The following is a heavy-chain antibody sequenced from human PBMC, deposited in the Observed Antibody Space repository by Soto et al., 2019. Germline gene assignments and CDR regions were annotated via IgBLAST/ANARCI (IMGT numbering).Heavy chain of an antibody. J-gene: IGHJ3*02. V-gene: IGHV1-69*04. CDR2: IIPILGIA. CDR1: GCTFSSYT. Sequence: SVKVSCKASGCTFSSYTISWVRQAPGQGLEWMGRIIPILGIANYAQKFQGRVTITADKSTSTAYMELSSLRSEDTAVYYCERDGRDKTNSDYDSCAFDIWGQGTMVTVSS. CDR3: ERDGRDKTNSDYDSCAFDI. D-gene: IGHD5-12*01.